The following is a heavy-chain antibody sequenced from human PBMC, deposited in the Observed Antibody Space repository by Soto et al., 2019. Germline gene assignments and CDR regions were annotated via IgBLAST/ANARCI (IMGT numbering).Heavy chain of an antibody. V-gene: IGHV4-31*03. CDR2: IYYSGST. CDR1: GGSISSGGYY. Sequence: PSETLSLTCTVSGGSISSGGYYWSWIRQHPGKGLEWIGYIYYSGSTYYNPSLKSRVTISVDTSKNQFSLKLSSVTAADTAVYYCARGGCSSTSCSHYFDYWGPGTLVTVSS. J-gene: IGHJ4*02. CDR3: ARGGCSSTSCSHYFDY. D-gene: IGHD2-2*01.